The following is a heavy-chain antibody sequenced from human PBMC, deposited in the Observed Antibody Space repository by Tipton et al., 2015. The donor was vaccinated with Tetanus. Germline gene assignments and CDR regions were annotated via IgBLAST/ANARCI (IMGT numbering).Heavy chain of an antibody. D-gene: IGHD3-22*01. CDR1: GGSISSFNYY. V-gene: IGHV4-39*01. J-gene: IGHJ3*02. CDR3: ARLSSSANDAHVFDI. Sequence: TLSLTCNVSGGSISSFNYYWGWIRQPPGKGLEWIGSIYNTGNTYYNPSLGSRVTMSVDTSKIQFSLKVTSVTAADTAVYYCARLSSSANDAHVFDIWGQGTMVTVSS. CDR2: IYNTGNT.